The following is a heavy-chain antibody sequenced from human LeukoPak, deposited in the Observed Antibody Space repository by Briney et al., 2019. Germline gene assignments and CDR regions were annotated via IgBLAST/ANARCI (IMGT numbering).Heavy chain of an antibody. Sequence: SGTLSLTCAVSGGSISSSNWWSWVRQPPGKGLEWIGEIYHSGSTNYNPSLKSRVTISVDKSKNQFSLKLSSVTAADTAVYYCARVRGGSSTEPKITMIVVADGDDAFDIWGQGTMVTVSS. CDR3: ARVRGGSSTEPKITMIVVADGDDAFDI. V-gene: IGHV4-4*02. D-gene: IGHD3-22*01. CDR1: GGSISSSNW. J-gene: IGHJ3*02. CDR2: IYHSGST.